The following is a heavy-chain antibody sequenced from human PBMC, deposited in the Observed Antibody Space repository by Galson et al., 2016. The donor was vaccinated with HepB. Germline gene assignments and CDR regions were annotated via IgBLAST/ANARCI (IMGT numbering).Heavy chain of an antibody. J-gene: IGHJ4*02. CDR3: ARHIAVAGTRGFDY. D-gene: IGHD6-19*01. Sequence: ETLSLTCAFSGASVSSNWWGWVRQPPGKGLDWIGETYHTGSTHFNPSLMSRVTISLDKSKNQLSLMLTSVTAADTAVYYCARHIAVAGTRGFDYWGQGALVTVSS. CDR1: GASVSSNW. CDR2: TYHTGST. V-gene: IGHV4-4*02.